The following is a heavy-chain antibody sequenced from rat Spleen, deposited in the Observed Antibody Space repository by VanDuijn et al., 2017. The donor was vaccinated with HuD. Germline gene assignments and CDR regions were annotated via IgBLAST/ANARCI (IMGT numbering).Heavy chain of an antibody. CDR1: GFTFSNYY. D-gene: IGHD3-6*01. Sequence: EVQLVESGGDLVQPGRSLKLSCAASGFTFSNYYMAWVRQAPTKGLEWVATISYDASSTFHRDSVKGRFTIARDNAKSTLYLQMDSLRSEDTATYYCARQNWPYYFDYWGQGVMVTVSS. CDR2: ISYDASST. CDR3: ARQNWPYYFDY. V-gene: IGHV5-29*01. J-gene: IGHJ2*01.